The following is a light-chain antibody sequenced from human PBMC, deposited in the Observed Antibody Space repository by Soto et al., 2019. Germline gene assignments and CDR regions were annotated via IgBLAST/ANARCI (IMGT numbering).Light chain of an antibody. Sequence: EIVLTQSPGTLSLSPGERATLSCRASQSLDGNFLAWYQEKPGQAPRLVIHGASTRAPGISDRFSGSGSGTDFTLTISRLEPEDFAVYYCRQYGRSLGFAFGGGTKVDI. J-gene: IGKJ4*01. CDR3: RQYGRSLGFA. CDR2: GAS. CDR1: QSLDGNF. V-gene: IGKV3-20*01.